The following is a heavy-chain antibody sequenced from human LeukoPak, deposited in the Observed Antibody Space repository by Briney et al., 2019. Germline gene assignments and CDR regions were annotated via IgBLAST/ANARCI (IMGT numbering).Heavy chain of an antibody. Sequence: TSETLSLTCTVSGGSVSSGSYYWSWIRQPPGKGLEWIVYIYYSGSTNYNPSLKSRVTISVDTSKNQFSLKLSSVTAADTAVYYCARGPAGMYDFWSGPFDYWGQGTLVTVSS. J-gene: IGHJ4*02. CDR2: IYYSGST. D-gene: IGHD3-3*01. CDR3: ARGPAGMYDFWSGPFDY. CDR1: GGSVSSGSYY. V-gene: IGHV4-61*01.